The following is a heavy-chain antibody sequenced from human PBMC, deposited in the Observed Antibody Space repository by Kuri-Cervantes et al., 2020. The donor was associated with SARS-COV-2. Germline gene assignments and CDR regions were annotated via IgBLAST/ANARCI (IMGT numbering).Heavy chain of an antibody. J-gene: IGHJ5*02. D-gene: IGHD3-3*01. CDR1: GGSFSGYY. CDR3: VKGGARTTNSGVVIANWFDP. V-gene: IGHV4-34*01. Sequence: ESLKISCAVYGGSFSGYYWSWIRQPPGKGLEWIGEINHSGSTNYNPSLKSRVTISVDTSKNQFSLKLSSVTAADTAVYYCVKGGARTTNSGVVIANWFDPWGQGTLVTVSS. CDR2: INHSGST.